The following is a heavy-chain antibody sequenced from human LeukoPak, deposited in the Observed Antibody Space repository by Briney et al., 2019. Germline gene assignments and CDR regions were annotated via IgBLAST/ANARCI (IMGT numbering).Heavy chain of an antibody. CDR3: AREGAGYRGYDYDYFYAMDV. V-gene: IGHV3-20*04. CDR2: INGNGGST. D-gene: IGHD5-12*01. J-gene: IGHJ6*02. CDR1: GFTFEDHA. Sequence: PGGSLRLSCAASGFTFEDHAMNWVRQVPGKGLEWVSGINGNGGSTDYADSVKGRFTISRDNAKNSVYLQMSSLRAEDTALYYCAREGAGYRGYDYDYFYAMDVWGQGTTVTVSS.